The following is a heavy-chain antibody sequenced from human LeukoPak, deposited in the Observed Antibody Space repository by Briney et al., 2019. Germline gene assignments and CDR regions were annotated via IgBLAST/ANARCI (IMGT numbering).Heavy chain of an antibody. CDR3: ARYVVYGSGKYYFVY. CDR1: GGSISSSTYY. CDR2: INYSGST. J-gene: IGHJ4*02. Sequence: PSETLSLTCTVSGGSISSSTYYWGWIRQPPGKGLEWIASINYSGSTYYNPSLKSRVTISVDTSENQFSLKLSSVTAADTAVYYCARYVVYGSGKYYFVYWGQGTLVTVSS. V-gene: IGHV4-39*01. D-gene: IGHD3-10*01.